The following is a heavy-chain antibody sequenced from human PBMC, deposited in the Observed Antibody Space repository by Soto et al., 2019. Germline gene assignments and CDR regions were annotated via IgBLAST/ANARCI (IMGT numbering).Heavy chain of an antibody. J-gene: IGHJ4*02. CDR1: GGSISSYY. D-gene: IGHD6-19*01. V-gene: IGHV4-59*01. CDR2: IYYSGST. Sequence: SETLSLTCTVSGGSISSYYLSWIRQPPGKGLEWIGYIYYSGSTNYNPSLKSRVTISVDTSKNQFSLKLSSVTAADTAVYYCAREAAVAGTPFFDYWGQGTLVTVSS. CDR3: AREAAVAGTPFFDY.